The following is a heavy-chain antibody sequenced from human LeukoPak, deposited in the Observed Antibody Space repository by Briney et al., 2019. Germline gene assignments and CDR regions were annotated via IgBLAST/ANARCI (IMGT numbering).Heavy chain of an antibody. CDR1: GFTFDNYG. J-gene: IGHJ3*02. CDR3: ARDRSYGSFDI. V-gene: IGHV3-20*01. Sequence: GGSLRLSCAASGFTFDNYGMNWVRQAPGKGLEWISGVTGNGGSTGYADSVKGRFTISRDNAKNSLYLQLNSLRAEDTALYHCARDRSYGSFDIWGQGTMVTVSP. D-gene: IGHD5-18*01. CDR2: VTGNGGST.